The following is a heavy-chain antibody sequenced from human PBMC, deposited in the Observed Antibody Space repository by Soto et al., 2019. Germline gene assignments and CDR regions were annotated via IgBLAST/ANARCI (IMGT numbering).Heavy chain of an antibody. J-gene: IGHJ4*02. CDR1: GFPFYTYW. CDR2: ISGSGDST. V-gene: IGHV3-23*01. CDR3: ARRSSSWYFDY. D-gene: IGHD6-13*01. Sequence: PGGSLRLSCGASGFPFYTYWMNWVRQAPGKGLEWVSVISGSGDSTYYADSVKGRFTISRDNSKNTLYLQMNSLRAEDTAIYYCARRSSSWYFDYWGQGTLVTVSS.